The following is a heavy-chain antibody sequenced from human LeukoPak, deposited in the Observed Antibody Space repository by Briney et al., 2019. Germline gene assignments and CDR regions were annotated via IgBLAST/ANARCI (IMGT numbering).Heavy chain of an antibody. CDR1: GGSISSSTYY. D-gene: IGHD3-3*01. J-gene: IGHJ4*02. CDR2: IYKSGST. CDR3: VRQGTNSGYYLLDY. V-gene: IGHV4-39*01. Sequence: SETLSFTCTVSGGSISSSTYYWGWIRQPPGKGLEWIGSIYKSGSTYYNPSLESRVTMSVDPSKNQFSLKLTSVTVADTATYYCVRQGTNSGYYLLDYWGPGHLVTVSS.